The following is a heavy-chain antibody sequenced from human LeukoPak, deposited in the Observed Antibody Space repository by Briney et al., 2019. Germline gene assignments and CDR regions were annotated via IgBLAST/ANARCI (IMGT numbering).Heavy chain of an antibody. CDR1: GFTFSSYA. CDR2: ISYDGSNK. Sequence: GGSLRLSCAASGFTFSSYAMHWVRQAPGKGLEWVAVISYDGSNKYYADSVKGRFTISRDNSKNTLYLQMNSLRAEDTAVYYCARSSVAAAGTGHYYYYYGMDVWGQGTMVTVSS. D-gene: IGHD6-13*01. J-gene: IGHJ6*02. CDR3: ARSSVAAAGTGHYYYYYGMDV. V-gene: IGHV3-30-3*01.